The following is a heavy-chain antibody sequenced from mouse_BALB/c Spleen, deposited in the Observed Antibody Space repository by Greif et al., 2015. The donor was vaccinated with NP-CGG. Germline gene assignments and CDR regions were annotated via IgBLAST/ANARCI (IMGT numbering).Heavy chain of an antibody. CDR2: INSNGGST. CDR1: GFTFSSYG. Sequence: VQLQQSGGGLVQPGGSLKLSCAASGFTFSSYGMSWVRQTPDKRLELVATINSNGGSTYYPDSVKGRFTISRDNAKNTLYLQMSSLKSEDTAMYYCAVYYGNYVEGTRAMDYWGQGTSVTVSS. D-gene: IGHD2-1*01. CDR3: AVYYGNYVEGTRAMDY. J-gene: IGHJ4*01. V-gene: IGHV5-6-3*01.